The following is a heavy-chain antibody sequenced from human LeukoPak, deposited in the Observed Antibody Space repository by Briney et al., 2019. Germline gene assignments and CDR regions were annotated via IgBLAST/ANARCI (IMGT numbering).Heavy chain of an antibody. Sequence: GGSLRLSCAASGFSLNSYSMNWVRQAPGKGLEWVAYIRSTGSPIYYADSVKGRFTISRDTARNSLYLQMNSLRDEDTAVYYRVRDPDALDYWGQGTLVTVSS. CDR1: GFSLNSYS. J-gene: IGHJ4*02. CDR2: IRSTGSPI. CDR3: VRDPDALDY. V-gene: IGHV3-48*02.